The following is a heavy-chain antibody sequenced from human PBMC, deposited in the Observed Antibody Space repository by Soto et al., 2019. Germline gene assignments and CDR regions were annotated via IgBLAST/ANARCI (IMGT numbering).Heavy chain of an antibody. CDR1: GFTFSSYS. V-gene: IGHV3-21*01. CDR3: ARDDTYGMDV. J-gene: IGHJ6*02. CDR2: ITSSTSYI. Sequence: EVQLVESGGGLVKPGGSLRLSCAASGFTFSSYSMNWVRQAPGKGLEWVSSITSSTSYIYYAYSVKGRFTISRDNAKNSLYLQMNSLRAEDTAVYYCARDDTYGMDVWGQGTTVTVSS.